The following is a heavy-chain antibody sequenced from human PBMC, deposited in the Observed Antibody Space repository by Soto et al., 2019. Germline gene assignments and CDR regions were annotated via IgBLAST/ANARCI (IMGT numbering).Heavy chain of an antibody. J-gene: IGHJ4*02. V-gene: IGHV1-18*01. CDR3: ARFTAIVATPVGFDLDH. D-gene: IGHD5-12*01. Sequence: QVQLVQSGAEVKKPGASVKVSCRTSGYSFTNYGVSWVRQAPGQGLEWIGWITPNNGNTNYAQKVQARVSMTTDTSTSTAYMELRSLRSDDTAMYYCARFTAIVATPVGFDLDHWGQGTLVTVSS. CDR2: ITPNNGNT. CDR1: GYSFTNYG.